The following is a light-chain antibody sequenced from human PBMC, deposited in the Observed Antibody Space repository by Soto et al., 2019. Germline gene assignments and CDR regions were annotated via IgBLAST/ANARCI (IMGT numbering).Light chain of an antibody. J-gene: IGKJ1*01. V-gene: IGKV1-39*01. CDR2: RAS. CDR1: QIISTY. Sequence: DIQMTQSPSSLSASVGDRVTISCRASQIISTYLNWYQQKPGTAPRLLISRASSVKSGVPPRFSGSGSGRDFTLTISNLRPEDIATYFCQQSYTSPPWTFGQGTKVEVK. CDR3: QQSYTSPPWT.